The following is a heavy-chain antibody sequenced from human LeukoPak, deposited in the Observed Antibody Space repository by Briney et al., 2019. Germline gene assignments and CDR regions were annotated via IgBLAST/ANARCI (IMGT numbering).Heavy chain of an antibody. CDR1: GFTFSNHA. CDR3: ARPQSSSGYYWPFDD. V-gene: IGHV3-23*01. J-gene: IGHJ4*02. D-gene: IGHD3-22*01. CDR2: ISPSSGT. Sequence: GGSLRLSCTASGFTFSNHAISWVRQAPGKGLEWVSAISPSSGTFYADSVKGRFTISRDNSKNTLYLQMNSLRAEDTAVYYCARPQSSSGYYWPFDDWGQGTLVTVSS.